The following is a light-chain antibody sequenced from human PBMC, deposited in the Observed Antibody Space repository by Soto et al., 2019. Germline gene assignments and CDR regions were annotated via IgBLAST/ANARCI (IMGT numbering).Light chain of an antibody. CDR2: DAY. CDR3: QQCANWPST. CDR1: QSVDSY. V-gene: IGKV3-11*01. J-gene: IGKJ2*02. Sequence: EVVLTQSPSTLSVSPGETATLSCRASQSVDSYLAWYQQKLGQAPRLLIYDAYTRDTGVASRFTGSGSATDFSLTITSLEPEDFAVYYCQQCANWPSTFGRGTKVE.